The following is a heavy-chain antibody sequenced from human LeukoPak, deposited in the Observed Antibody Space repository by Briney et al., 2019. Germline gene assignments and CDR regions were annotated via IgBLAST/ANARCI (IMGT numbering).Heavy chain of an antibody. J-gene: IGHJ6*03. CDR1: GGSFSGYY. CDR2: INHSGST. D-gene: IGHD6-13*01. Sequence: SETLSLTCAVYGGSFSGYYWSWIRQPPGKGLEWIGEINHSGSTNHNPSLKSRVTISVDTSKNQFSLKLSSVTAADTAVYYCARRRRNSSSWYPTYYYYMDVWGKGTTVTISS. CDR3: ARRRRNSSSWYPTYYYYMDV. V-gene: IGHV4-34*01.